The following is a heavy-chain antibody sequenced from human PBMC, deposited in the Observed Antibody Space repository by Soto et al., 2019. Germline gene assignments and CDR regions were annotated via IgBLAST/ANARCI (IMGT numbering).Heavy chain of an antibody. D-gene: IGHD1-26*01. CDR1: GGSISSYY. V-gene: IGHV4-59*01. CDR2: IYCSGST. Sequence: PSETLSLTCTVSGGSISSYYWSWIRQPPGKGLEWIGHIYCSGSTNYNPSLKSRVTISVDTSKNHFSLKLSSVTAADTAVYYCARVGSVYYAYFDYWGQGALVTVSS. CDR3: ARVGSVYYAYFDY. J-gene: IGHJ4*02.